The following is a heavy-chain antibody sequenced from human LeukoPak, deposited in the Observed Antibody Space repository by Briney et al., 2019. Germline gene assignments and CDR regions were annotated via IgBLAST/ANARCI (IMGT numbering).Heavy chain of an antibody. CDR3: ARDPYYYGSGSYYLGGYYYYYMDV. V-gene: IGHV1-18*01. D-gene: IGHD3-10*01. CDR2: ISAYNGNT. CDR1: GYTFTSYG. Sequence: ASVKVSCKASGYTFTSYGISWVRQAPGQGLEWMGWISAYNGNTNYAQKLQGRVTMTTDTSTSTAYMELRSLRSDDTAVYYCARDPYYYGSGSYYLGGYYYYYMDVWGKGTTVTISS. J-gene: IGHJ6*03.